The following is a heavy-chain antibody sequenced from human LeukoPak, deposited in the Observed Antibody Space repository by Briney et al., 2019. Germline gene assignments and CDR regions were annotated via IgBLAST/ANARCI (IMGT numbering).Heavy chain of an antibody. D-gene: IGHD3-3*01. CDR1: GYTFTSYA. J-gene: IGHJ4*02. Sequence: GASVKVSCKASGYTFTSYAMHWVRQAPGQGLEWMGGIIPIFGTANYAQKFQGRVTITADESTSTAYMELSSLRSEDTAVYYCASGVLRFLEWLYIDYWGQGTLVTVSS. CDR2: IIPIFGTA. V-gene: IGHV1-69*13. CDR3: ASGVLRFLEWLYIDY.